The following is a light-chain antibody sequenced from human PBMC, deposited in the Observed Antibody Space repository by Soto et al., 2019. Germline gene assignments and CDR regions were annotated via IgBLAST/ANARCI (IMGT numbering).Light chain of an antibody. Sequence: DVRRTQSPSQMSASVGDRVSITCRASHIFSGWMAWYQQKPVKAPKLLIYKSSTLESGGSSRFSASRSMTEFILTIISLQPDDFATYYCQHYSFFSLTFGPVTKVDIK. CDR2: KSS. CDR3: QHYSFFSLT. J-gene: IGKJ1*01. CDR1: HIFSGW. V-gene: IGKV1-5*03.